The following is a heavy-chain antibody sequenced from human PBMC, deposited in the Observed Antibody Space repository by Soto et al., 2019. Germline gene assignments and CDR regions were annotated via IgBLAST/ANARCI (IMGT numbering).Heavy chain of an antibody. CDR2: ISGSGGST. Sequence: EVQLLESGGGLVQPGGSLRLSCAASGFTFSSYAMSWVRQAPGKGLEWVSAISGSGGSTYYADSVKGRFTISRDNSKNTLYLQMNSLRAEDTAVYSCATPGPQQQLVQVDYWGQGTLVTVSS. D-gene: IGHD6-13*01. CDR1: GFTFSSYA. V-gene: IGHV3-23*01. CDR3: ATPGPQQQLVQVDY. J-gene: IGHJ4*02.